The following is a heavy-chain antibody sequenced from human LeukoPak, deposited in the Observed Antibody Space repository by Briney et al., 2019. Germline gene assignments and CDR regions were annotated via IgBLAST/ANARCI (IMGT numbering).Heavy chain of an antibody. Sequence: SETLSLTCAVYGGSFSGCYWSWIRPPPGKGVEWIGEINRSGSTNYNPSLKSRVTISVDTSKNQFSLKLSSVTAADTAVYYCARNGYYDFWSGQRDWFDPWGQGTLVTVSS. D-gene: IGHD3-3*01. V-gene: IGHV4-34*01. CDR1: GGSFSGCY. J-gene: IGHJ5*02. CDR3: ARNGYYDFWSGQRDWFDP. CDR2: INRSGST.